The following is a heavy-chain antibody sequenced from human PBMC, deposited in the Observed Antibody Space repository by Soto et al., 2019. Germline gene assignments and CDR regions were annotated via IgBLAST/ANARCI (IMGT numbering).Heavy chain of an antibody. CDR1: GFTFSSYA. J-gene: IGHJ4*02. Sequence: EVXLLESGGGXVQPGGSLRLXXAASGFTFSSYAXXWXXXAPGKGLEWXXXXSXSGGSTYYADSVKGRFTISRDNSKNTLYLQMNSLRAEDTAVYYCAKNLHYDSSGYLLVSWDYWGQGTLVTVSS. CDR2: XSXSGGST. CDR3: AKNLHYDSSGYLLVSWDY. D-gene: IGHD3-22*01. V-gene: IGHV3-23*01.